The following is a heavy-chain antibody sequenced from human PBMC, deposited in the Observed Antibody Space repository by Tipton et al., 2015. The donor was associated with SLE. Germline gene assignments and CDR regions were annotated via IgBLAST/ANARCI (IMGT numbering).Heavy chain of an antibody. D-gene: IGHD1-26*01. V-gene: IGHV3-66*02. CDR3: AKDRISGSYVGFFDY. Sequence: SLRLSCAASGFTVSSNYMSWVRQAPGKGLEWVSVIYSGGSTYYADSVKGRFTISRDNSKNTLYLQMNSLRAEDTAVYYCAKDRISGSYVGFFDYWGQGTLVTVSS. CDR2: IYSGGST. J-gene: IGHJ4*02. CDR1: GFTVSSNY.